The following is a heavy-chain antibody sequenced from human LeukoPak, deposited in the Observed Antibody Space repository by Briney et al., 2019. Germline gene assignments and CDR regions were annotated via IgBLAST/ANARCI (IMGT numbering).Heavy chain of an antibody. V-gene: IGHV3-33*01. D-gene: IGHD3-10*01. CDR3: ARGITRGLRGGLDY. CDR1: GFTFSSYG. J-gene: IGHJ4*02. Sequence: PGRSLRLSCAASGFTFSSYGMHWVRQAPGKGLEWVAVIWYDGSNKYYADSVRGRFTISRDNSKNMLFLQMNSLRAEDTAVYYCARGITRGLRGGLDYWGQGTLVTVSS. CDR2: IWYDGSNK.